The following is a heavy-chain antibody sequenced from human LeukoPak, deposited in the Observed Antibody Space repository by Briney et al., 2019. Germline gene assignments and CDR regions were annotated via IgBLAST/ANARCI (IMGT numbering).Heavy chain of an antibody. V-gene: IGHV3-7*01. CDR2: INEDGSAK. Sequence: GGSLRLSCAASGFTFSSYWRSWVRQAPEKGLEWAAKINEDGSAKDYVDSVKGRFTISRDNAKNSLYLVMNSLTADDTAVYYCARDYQFRLDVWGQGTTVTVSS. J-gene: IGHJ6*02. D-gene: IGHD2-2*01. CDR1: GFTFSSYW. CDR3: ARDYQFRLDV.